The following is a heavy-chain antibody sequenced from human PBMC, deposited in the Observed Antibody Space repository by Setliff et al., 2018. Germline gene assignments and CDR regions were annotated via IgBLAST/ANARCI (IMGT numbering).Heavy chain of an antibody. J-gene: IGHJ4*02. CDR1: GGSVNSGYDN. Sequence: PSETLSLTCTVSGGSVNSGYDNWSWLRQPAGKGLEWIGPINRRGSTNFTPSLKSRVTISVDTPKNQFSLELTSVTAADAAVYYCAREVYCSGGRCYGQMPAALGHWGQGTLVTVSS. CDR3: AREVYCSGGRCYGQMPAALGH. V-gene: IGHV4-61*10. D-gene: IGHD2-15*01. CDR2: INRRGST.